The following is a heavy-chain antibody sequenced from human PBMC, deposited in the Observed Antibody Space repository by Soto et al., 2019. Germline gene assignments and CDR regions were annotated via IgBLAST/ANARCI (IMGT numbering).Heavy chain of an antibody. CDR1: GYTFTSYA. V-gene: IGHV1-3*01. CDR2: INAGNGNT. D-gene: IGHD3-9*01. CDR3: ARDILYDILTGLPPFDY. J-gene: IGHJ4*02. Sequence: ASVKVSCKASGYTFTSYAMHWVRQAPGQRLEWMGWINAGNGNTKYSQKFQGRVTITRDTSASTAYMELSSLRSEDTAVYYCARDILYDILTGLPPFDYWGQGTLVTVSS.